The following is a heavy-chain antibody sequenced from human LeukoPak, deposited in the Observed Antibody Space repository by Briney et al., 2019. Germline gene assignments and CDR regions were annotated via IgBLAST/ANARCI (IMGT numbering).Heavy chain of an antibody. CDR1: GGSISSSNW. CDR2: IYHSGST. J-gene: IGHJ3*02. Sequence: SETLSLTCAVSGGSISSSNWWCWVRQPPGKGLEWIGEIYHSGSTNYNPSLKSRVTISVDKSKNQFSLKLSSVTAADTAVYYWARDRYYYDTSGPPLDIWGQGTMVTVSS. D-gene: IGHD3-22*01. V-gene: IGHV4-4*02. CDR3: ARDRYYYDTSGPPLDI.